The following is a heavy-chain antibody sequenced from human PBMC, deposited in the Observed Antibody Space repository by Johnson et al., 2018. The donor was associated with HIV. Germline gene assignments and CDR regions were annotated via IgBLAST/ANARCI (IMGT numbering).Heavy chain of an antibody. J-gene: IGHJ3*02. V-gene: IGHV3-11*04. D-gene: IGHD3-10*01. CDR3: AGGYGSGSGDAFDI. Sequence: QVQLVESGGGLVQPGGSLRLSCAASGFTFSDYYMSWIRQAPGTGLEWVSYLSSSGSTIYYADSLNGRFTISRDHAKNSLYLQMNSLSAEDTAVYYCAGGYGSGSGDAFDIWGQGTMVTVSS. CDR1: GFTFSDYY. CDR2: LSSSGSTI.